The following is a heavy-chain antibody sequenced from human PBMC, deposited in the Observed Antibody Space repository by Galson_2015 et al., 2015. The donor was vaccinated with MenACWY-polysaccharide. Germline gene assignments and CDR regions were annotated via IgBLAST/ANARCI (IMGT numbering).Heavy chain of an antibody. CDR1: GFSFSNYA. CDR3: ARGHYGMDV. V-gene: IGHV3-30-3*01. J-gene: IGHJ6*02. Sequence: SLRLSCAASGFSFSNYAMHWVRQAPGKGLEWVAVITHDGGITVYVDSVKGRFIISRDNALYLQMNSLRAEDTAVYFCARGHYGMDVWGQGTTVTVSS. CDR2: ITHDGGIT.